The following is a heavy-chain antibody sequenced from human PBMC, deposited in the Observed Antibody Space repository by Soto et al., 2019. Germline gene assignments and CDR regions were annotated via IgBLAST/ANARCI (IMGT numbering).Heavy chain of an antibody. D-gene: IGHD4-17*01. Sequence: HVQLQESGPGLVKPSRTLSLTCTVSGGSISSGGYYWSWIRQHPGKGLEWIGYIYYSGRTYYNPSLKSRVTISVDTSKNQFALKLSSVNAADTAVYYCARYAFLGITTLTTSWFDPWGQGTLGTVSS. CDR3: ARYAFLGITTLTTSWFDP. CDR1: GGSISSGGYY. J-gene: IGHJ5*02. CDR2: IYYSGRT. V-gene: IGHV4-31*03.